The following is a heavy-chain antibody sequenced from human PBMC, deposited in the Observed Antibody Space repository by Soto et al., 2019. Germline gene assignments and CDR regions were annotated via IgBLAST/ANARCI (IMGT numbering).Heavy chain of an antibody. CDR1: GFTFSDYY. D-gene: IGHD1-1*01. Sequence: TGGSLRLSCAASGFTFSDYYMSWIRQAPGKGLEWVSYISSSGSTIYYADSVKGRFTISRDNAKNSLYLQMNSLRDEDTAVYYCARAHLGTTARSDYWRQGTLVTVSS. V-gene: IGHV3-11*01. CDR2: ISSSGSTI. CDR3: ARAHLGTTARSDY. J-gene: IGHJ4*01.